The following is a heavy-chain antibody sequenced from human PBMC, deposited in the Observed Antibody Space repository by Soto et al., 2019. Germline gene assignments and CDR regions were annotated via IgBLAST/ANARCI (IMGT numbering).Heavy chain of an antibody. J-gene: IGHJ5*02. CDR3: ARSEYWNWFDP. D-gene: IGHD6-6*01. V-gene: IGHV4-59*01. CDR1: GGSISSYY. Sequence: SETLSLTCTVSGGSISSYYWSWIRQPPGKGLEWIGYIYYSGSTNYNPSLKSRVTISVDTSKNQFSLKLSSVTAADTAVYYCARSEYWNWFDPWGQGTLVTVSS. CDR2: IYYSGST.